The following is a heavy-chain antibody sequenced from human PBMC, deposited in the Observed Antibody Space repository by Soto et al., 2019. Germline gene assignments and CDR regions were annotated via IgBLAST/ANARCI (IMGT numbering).Heavy chain of an antibody. CDR1: GFTFRSSA. J-gene: IGHJ1*01. Sequence: SVKVSCKTSGFTFRSSAVQWVRQARGQRLEWIGWLVVGTGNTNYAQKFQQRVTISSDRSTNTVSMELSSLTSEDTAVYYCARGVGSGWYGEYFQHWGQGTLVTVSS. CDR3: ARGVGSGWYGEYFQH. CDR2: LVVGTGNT. D-gene: IGHD6-19*01. V-gene: IGHV1-58*01.